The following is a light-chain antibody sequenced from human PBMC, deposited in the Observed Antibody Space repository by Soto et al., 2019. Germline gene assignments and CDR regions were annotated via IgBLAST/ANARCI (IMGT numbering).Light chain of an antibody. Sequence: ILMTQSPSSVSASIIDRVTISFLTSQTVSTYLNWYQHKPGRGPTLLIYAASSLQSGVPSRFSGSGSGTDFTLTIGSLQPEDFATYYCQHLNGYPITFGQGTRLEIK. CDR2: AAS. J-gene: IGKJ5*01. V-gene: IGKV1-39*01. CDR1: QTVSTY. CDR3: QHLNGYPIT.